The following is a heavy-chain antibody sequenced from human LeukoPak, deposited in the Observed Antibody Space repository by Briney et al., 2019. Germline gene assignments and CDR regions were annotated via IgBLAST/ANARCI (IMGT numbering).Heavy chain of an antibody. V-gene: IGHV3-23*01. CDR1: GFPFGTYA. J-gene: IGHJ5*02. CDR2: ISGGSDNT. Sequence: GGSLRLSCTGSGFPFGTYAMSWVRQAPGKGLEWVSAISGGSDNTHYAESVKGRFTISRDISKSTVYLQMNSLRVEDTAVYYCAKDAVRGRFDPWGQGTMVTVSS. D-gene: IGHD3-10*01. CDR3: AKDAVRGRFDP.